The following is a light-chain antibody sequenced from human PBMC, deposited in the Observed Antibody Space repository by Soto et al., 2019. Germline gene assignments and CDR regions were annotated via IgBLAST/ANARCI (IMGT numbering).Light chain of an antibody. J-gene: IGKJ1*01. V-gene: IGKV3-20*01. CDR1: QSVSSNY. Sequence: EIVLTQSPGTLSLSPGERATLSCRASQSVSSNYLAWYQQKPGQAPRLLIYATSSRATGIPARFSGSGSGTDFTLAISRLEPEDFAVYYCHQYGYSSWTFGQGTKVEIK. CDR2: ATS. CDR3: HQYGYSSWT.